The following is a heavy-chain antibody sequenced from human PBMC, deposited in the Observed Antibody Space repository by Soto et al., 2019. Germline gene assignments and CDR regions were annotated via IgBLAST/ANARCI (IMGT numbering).Heavy chain of an antibody. D-gene: IGHD6-13*01. CDR3: ARERDSSSSFYYYYGMDV. J-gene: IGHJ6*02. CDR2: ISAYNGNT. CDR1: GYTFTSYG. Sequence: ASVKVSCKASGYTFTSYGISWVRQAPGQGLEWMGWISAYNGNTNYAQKLQGRVTMTTDTSTSTAYMELRSLRSDDTAVYYCARERDSSSSFYYYYGMDVWGQGTTVTVSS. V-gene: IGHV1-18*01.